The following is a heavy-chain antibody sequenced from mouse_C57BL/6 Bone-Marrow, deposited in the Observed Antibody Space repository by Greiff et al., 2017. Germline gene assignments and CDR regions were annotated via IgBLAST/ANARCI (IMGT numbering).Heavy chain of an antibody. CDR3: ARSYYGSSRYWYFDV. Sequence: VQLQESGAELVKPGASVKMSCKASGYTFTTYPIEWMKQNPGKSLEWIGNFHPYNDDTKYNEKFKGKATLTVEKSSSAVYLELSRLTSDDSAVYYWARSYYGSSRYWYFDVWGTGTTVTVTS. J-gene: IGHJ1*03. CDR1: GYTFTTYP. CDR2: FHPYNDDT. V-gene: IGHV1-47*01. D-gene: IGHD1-1*01.